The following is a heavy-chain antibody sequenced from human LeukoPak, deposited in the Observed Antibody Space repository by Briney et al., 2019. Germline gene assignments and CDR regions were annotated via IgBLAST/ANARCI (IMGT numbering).Heavy chain of an antibody. V-gene: IGHV4-30-2*01. Sequence: SETLSLTCGVSGASISSGGDSWSWIRQPPGKGLEWIGYIYHGGSTYYNPSLKSRVTISVDSSKNQFSLRLSSVTAADTAMYYRARGGLGVGAIRIDCWGQGTLVTVSS. D-gene: IGHD1-26*01. CDR2: IYHGGST. CDR3: ARGGLGVGAIRIDC. J-gene: IGHJ4*02. CDR1: GASISSGGDS.